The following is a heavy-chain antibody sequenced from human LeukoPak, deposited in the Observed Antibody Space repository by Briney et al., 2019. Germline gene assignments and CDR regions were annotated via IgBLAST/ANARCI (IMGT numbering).Heavy chain of an antibody. Sequence: GGALKTFFKGSGYRFTSYWIGWVRPVPGKGREWMGIIYPGDSDTRYSPSFQSQVTISADKSISTAYLQWSSLTASDTAMYYCARQKTPYYNFWSGYYDAFHIWGQGTMVTVSS. D-gene: IGHD3-3*01. CDR3: ARQKTPYYNFWSGYYDAFHI. CDR2: IYPGDSDT. J-gene: IGHJ3*02. CDR1: GYRFTSYW. V-gene: IGHV5-51*01.